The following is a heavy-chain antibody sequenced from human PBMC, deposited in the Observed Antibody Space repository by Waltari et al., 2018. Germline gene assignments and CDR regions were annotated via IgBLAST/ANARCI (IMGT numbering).Heavy chain of an antibody. J-gene: IGHJ3*02. CDR3: ARSYYYDSSGYYTNAFDI. V-gene: IGHV3-74*02. CDR1: GFTFSSYW. D-gene: IGHD3-22*01. Sequence: VQLVESGGGVVQPGRSLRLSCAASGFTFSSYWMHWVRQAPGKGLVWVSRINSDGSSTSYADSVKGRFTISRDNAKNTLYLQMNSLRAEDTAVYYCARSYYYDSSGYYTNAFDIWGQGTMVTVSS. CDR2: INSDGSST.